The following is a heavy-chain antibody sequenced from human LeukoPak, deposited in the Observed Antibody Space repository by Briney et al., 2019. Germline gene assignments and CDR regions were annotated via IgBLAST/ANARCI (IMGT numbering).Heavy chain of an antibody. D-gene: IGHD3-22*01. CDR3: AGRDSSGYYRFDY. Sequence: SVTVSFTASGGTFSSYAISWVRQAPGQGLEWMGGIIPIFGTANYAQKFQGRVTITADESTSTAYMELSSLRSEDTAVYYCAGRDSSGYYRFDYWGQGTLVTVSS. CDR1: GGTFSSYA. J-gene: IGHJ4*02. CDR2: IIPIFGTA. V-gene: IGHV1-69*13.